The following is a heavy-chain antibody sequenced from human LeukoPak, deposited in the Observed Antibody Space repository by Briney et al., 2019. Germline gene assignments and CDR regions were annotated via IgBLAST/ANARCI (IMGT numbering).Heavy chain of an antibody. D-gene: IGHD1-14*01. CDR3: ATVPPHGDTDY. CDR1: GGSISSYY. Sequence: SETLSLTCSVSGGSISSYYWSWIRQPPGKGLEWIGYISYSGSTTYNPSLKSRVTISIDTSKKQFSLKLSSVTAADTAVYYCATVPPHGDTDYWGQGTLVTVSS. V-gene: IGHV4-59*01. J-gene: IGHJ4*02. CDR2: ISYSGST.